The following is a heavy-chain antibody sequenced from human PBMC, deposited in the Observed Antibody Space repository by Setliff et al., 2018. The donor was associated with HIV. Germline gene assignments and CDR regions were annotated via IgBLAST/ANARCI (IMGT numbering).Heavy chain of an antibody. CDR1: GFTVSTYY. CDR3: VRSFQGGCFDS. J-gene: IGHJ4*03. Sequence: PGGSLRLSCAASGFTVSTYYMSWVRQAPGKGLEWVSTIYSGGSTYHADSVKGRFTLSRDTSKNTLFLQMNSLRVEDTGVYYCVRSFQGGCFDSWGQGTQVTVSS. V-gene: IGHV3-53*01. CDR2: IYSGGST.